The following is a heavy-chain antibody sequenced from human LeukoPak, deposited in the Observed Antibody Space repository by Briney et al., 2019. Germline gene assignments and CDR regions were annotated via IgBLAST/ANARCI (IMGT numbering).Heavy chain of an antibody. CDR1: GGSLSGYY. Sequence: SETLSLTCTASGGSLSGYYWNWIRQPPGGGLEWIGSIYSSGTTNYNPSLKSRVTMSVDTSKNQFSLKLKSVTAADTAVYYCARQVGTAAALSYWGRGTLLTVSS. J-gene: IGHJ4*02. CDR3: ARQVGTAAALSY. V-gene: IGHV4-59*08. D-gene: IGHD1-1*01. CDR2: IYSSGTT.